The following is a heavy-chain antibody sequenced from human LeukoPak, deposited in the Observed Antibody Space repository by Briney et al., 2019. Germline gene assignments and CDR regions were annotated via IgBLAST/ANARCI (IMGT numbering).Heavy chain of an antibody. CDR3: ARGTTLTPFDY. D-gene: IGHD4-17*01. CDR2: ISSSGSTI. CDR1: GFTFSSYE. Sequence: PGGSLRLSCAASGFTFSSYEMNWVRQAPGKGLEWVSYISSSGSTIYYADSVKGRFTISRDNAKNSLYLQMNSLRAEDTAVYYCARGTTLTPFDYWGQGTLVTVSS. V-gene: IGHV3-48*03. J-gene: IGHJ4*02.